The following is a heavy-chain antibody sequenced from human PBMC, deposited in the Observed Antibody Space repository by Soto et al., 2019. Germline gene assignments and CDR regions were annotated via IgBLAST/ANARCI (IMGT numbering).Heavy chain of an antibody. CDR1: GGSISSSSYY. Sequence: PSETLSLTCTVSGGSISSSSYYWGWIRQPPGKGLEWIGSIYYSGSTYYNPSLKSRVTISVDTSKNHFSLKLSSVTAADTAVYYCATGITMVRGVITIGPVDYYGMDVWGQGTTVT. V-gene: IGHV4-39*01. D-gene: IGHD3-10*01. CDR3: ATGITMVRGVITIGPVDYYGMDV. J-gene: IGHJ6*02. CDR2: IYYSGST.